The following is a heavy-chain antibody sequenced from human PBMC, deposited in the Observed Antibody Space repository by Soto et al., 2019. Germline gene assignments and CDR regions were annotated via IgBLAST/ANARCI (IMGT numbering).Heavy chain of an antibody. CDR3: ATICDHCSSTIGRFDY. D-gene: IGHD2-2*01. J-gene: IGHJ4*02. CDR2: FDPEDGET. V-gene: IGHV1-24*01. Sequence: ASVKVSCKVSGYTLTELSMHWVRQAPGKGLEWMGGFDPEDGETIYAQKFQGRVTMTEDTSTDTAYMELSSLRSEDTAVYYCATICDHCSSTIGRFDYRAQRTLVTGSS. CDR1: GYTLTELS.